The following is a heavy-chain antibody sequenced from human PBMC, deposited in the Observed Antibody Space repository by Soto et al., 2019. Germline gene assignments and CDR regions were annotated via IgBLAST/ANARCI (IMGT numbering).Heavy chain of an antibody. J-gene: IGHJ4*02. D-gene: IGHD1-26*01. CDR2: ISGSGGST. CDR3: AKDEEGATGYYFDY. Sequence: PGGSLRLSCAASGFTFSSYAMSWFRQAPGKGLEWVSAISGSGGSTYYADSVKGRFTISRDNSKNTLYLQMNSLRAEDTAVYYCAKDEEGATGYYFDYWGQGTLVTVSS. CDR1: GFTFSSYA. V-gene: IGHV3-23*01.